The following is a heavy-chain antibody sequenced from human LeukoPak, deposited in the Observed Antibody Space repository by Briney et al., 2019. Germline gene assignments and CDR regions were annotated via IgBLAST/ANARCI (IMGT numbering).Heavy chain of an antibody. V-gene: IGHV3-7*03. CDR3: VRDGGVSGYDLLDY. CDR1: GFTCSNYW. D-gene: IGHD5-12*01. J-gene: IGHJ4*02. Sequence: PGGSLRLSCAASGFTCSNYWMTWVRQAPGKGLEWVAHINQDGSEEHYMDSAKTRFTITRDNAKNSLSLQMNSLRAEDTAVYYCVRDGGVSGYDLLDYWGQGTLVTVSS. CDR2: INQDGSEE.